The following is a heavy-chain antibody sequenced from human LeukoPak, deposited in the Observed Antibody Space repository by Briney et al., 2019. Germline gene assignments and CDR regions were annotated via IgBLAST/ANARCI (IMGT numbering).Heavy chain of an antibody. D-gene: IGHD6-13*01. J-gene: IGHJ5*02. V-gene: IGHV3-33*01. CDR1: GFTFSSYG. Sequence: GGSLRLSCAASGFTFSSYGMHWVRQAPGKGLEWVAVIWYDGSNKYYADSVKGRFTISRDNSKNTLYLQMNSLRAEDTAVYYCARGKQQLVLTTYNWFDPWGQGTLVTVSS. CDR3: ARGKQQLVLTTYNWFDP. CDR2: IWYDGSNK.